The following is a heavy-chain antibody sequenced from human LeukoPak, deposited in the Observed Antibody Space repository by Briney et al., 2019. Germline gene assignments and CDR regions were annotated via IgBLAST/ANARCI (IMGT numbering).Heavy chain of an antibody. V-gene: IGHV1-24*01. CDR1: GYTLTELS. J-gene: IGHJ3*02. D-gene: IGHD3-10*01. Sequence: ASVKVSCKVSGYTLTELSMRWVRQAPGKGLEWMEGFDPEDGETIYAQKFQGRVTMTEDTSTDTAYMELSSLRSEDTAVYYCATQLLLWFGKHAFDIWGQGTMVTVSS. CDR3: ATQLLLWFGKHAFDI. CDR2: FDPEDGET.